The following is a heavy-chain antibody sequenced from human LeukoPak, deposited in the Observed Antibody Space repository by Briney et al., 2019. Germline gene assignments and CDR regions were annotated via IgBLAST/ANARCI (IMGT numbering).Heavy chain of an antibody. CDR1: GFTVSGNF. J-gene: IGHJ6*04. V-gene: IGHV3-53*01. Sequence: GSVRLSCAASGFTVSGNFMTWVRQAPGKGLEWVSIIYSAGDTYYADSVKGRFTISRDNSKNTLYLQMNNLRADDTAMYYCAREVTMIRGVTQNFYGMDVWGKGTAVTVSS. D-gene: IGHD3-10*01. CDR2: IYSAGDT. CDR3: AREVTMIRGVTQNFYGMDV.